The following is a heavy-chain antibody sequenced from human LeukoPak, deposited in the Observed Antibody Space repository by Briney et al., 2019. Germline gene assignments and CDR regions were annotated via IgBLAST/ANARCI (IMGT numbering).Heavy chain of an antibody. CDR3: ERHTRFGYGGSENAFDI. CDR1: GDAINSRSYY. J-gene: IGHJ3*02. Sequence: SETLSLTCTVSGDAINSRSYYWDWIRQPPGKGLEWIGNLYYGGNTHYNPSLKSRVTISADTSNNQFSLNLSSVTATDTAFDYLERHTRFGYGGSENAFDIWGQGTMVTVSS. D-gene: IGHD1-26*01. CDR2: LYYGGNT. V-gene: IGHV4-39*01.